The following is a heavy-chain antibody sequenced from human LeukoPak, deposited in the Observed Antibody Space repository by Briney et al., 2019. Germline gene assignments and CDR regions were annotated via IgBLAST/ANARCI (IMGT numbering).Heavy chain of an antibody. CDR3: ARALLYSSGWFDY. V-gene: IGHV4-59*01. CDR1: GGSISSYY. D-gene: IGHD6-19*01. CDR2: IYYSGST. Sequence: KPSETLSLTCTVSGGSISSYYWSWIRQPPGKGLEWIGYIYYSGSTNYNPSLKSRVTISVDTSKNQFSLKLSSVTAADTAVYYCARALLYSSGWFDYWGQGTLVTVSS. J-gene: IGHJ4*02.